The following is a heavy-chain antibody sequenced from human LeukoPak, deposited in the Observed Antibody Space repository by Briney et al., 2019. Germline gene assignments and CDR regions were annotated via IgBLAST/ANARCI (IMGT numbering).Heavy chain of an antibody. D-gene: IGHD5-24*01. CDR2: IYHSGST. CDR1: GYSISSGYY. CDR3: ARVDGYNQVGFDP. Sequence: SETLSLTCAVSGYSISSGYYWGWIRQPPGKGLEWIGSIYHSGSTYYNPSLKSRVTISVDTSKNQFSLKLSSVTAADTAVYYCARVDGYNQVGFDPWGQGTLVTVSS. J-gene: IGHJ5*02. V-gene: IGHV4-38-2*01.